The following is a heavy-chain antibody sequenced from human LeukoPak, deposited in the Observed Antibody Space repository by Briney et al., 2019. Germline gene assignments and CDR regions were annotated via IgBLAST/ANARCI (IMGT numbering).Heavy chain of an antibody. CDR1: GFTFSSYA. CDR3: ARVGSGPFFDY. CDR2: ISSNGGST. J-gene: IGHJ4*02. Sequence: GGSLRLSCAASGFTFSSYAMHWVRQAPGKGLEYVSAISSNGGSTYYTNSVKGRFTISRDNSKNTLYLQMGSLRAEDMAVYYCARVGSGPFFDYWGQGTLVTVSS. D-gene: IGHD6-19*01. V-gene: IGHV3-64*01.